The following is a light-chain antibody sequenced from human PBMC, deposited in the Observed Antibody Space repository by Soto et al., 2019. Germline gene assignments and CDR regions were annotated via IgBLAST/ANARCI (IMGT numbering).Light chain of an antibody. Sequence: EIVLTQSPGTLSLSPGERATLSCRASQSVSSSYLAWYQQKPGQAPRLLIYGASSRATGIPDKFSGSGSGTDFTLTISRLELEDLAVYYCQQDGSSRTFGQGTKVEIK. J-gene: IGKJ1*01. V-gene: IGKV3-20*01. CDR2: GAS. CDR3: QQDGSSRT. CDR1: QSVSSSY.